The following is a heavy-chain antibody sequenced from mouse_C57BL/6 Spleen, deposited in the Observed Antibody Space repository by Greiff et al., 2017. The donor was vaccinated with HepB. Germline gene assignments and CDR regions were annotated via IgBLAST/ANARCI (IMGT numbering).Heavy chain of an antibody. D-gene: IGHD1-1*01. V-gene: IGHV3-6*01. J-gene: IGHJ2*01. CDR1: GYSITSGYY. Sequence: DVKLQESGPGPVKPSQSLSLTCSVTGYSITSGYYWNWIRQFPGNKLEWMGYISYDGSNNYNPSLKNRISITRDTSKNQFFLKLNSVTTEDTATYYCARYYYGSSSFDYWGQGTTLTVSS. CDR3: ARYYYGSSSFDY. CDR2: ISYDGSN.